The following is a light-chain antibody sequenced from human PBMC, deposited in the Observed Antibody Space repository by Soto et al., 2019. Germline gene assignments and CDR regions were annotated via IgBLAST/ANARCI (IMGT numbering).Light chain of an antibody. CDR1: QSVRSN. V-gene: IGKV3-15*01. CDR3: QQYNNWPPLT. CDR2: GAS. J-gene: IGKJ4*01. Sequence: EVVMTQSPATLSVSPGERATFSCRASQSVRSNLAWYQQKPGQAPRLLIYGASTRATGIPARFSGSGSETEFTLTISSLQSEDSAVYYCQQYNNWPPLTFGGGTKVEIK.